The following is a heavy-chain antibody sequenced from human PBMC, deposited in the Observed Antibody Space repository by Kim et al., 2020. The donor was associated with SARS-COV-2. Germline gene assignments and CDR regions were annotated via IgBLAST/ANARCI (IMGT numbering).Heavy chain of an antibody. CDR1: GFTFSSCW. J-gene: IGHJ4*02. V-gene: IGHV3-7*01. Sequence: GGSLRLSCAASGFTFSSCWMSWVRQAPGKGLEWVANINQDGAKKQYVDSVKGRFTISRDNAKNTSYLQMSNLRGDDTAAYYCVTTTRSSSRDYWGQGALV. D-gene: IGHD6-13*01. CDR3: VTTTRSSSRDY. CDR2: INQDGAKK.